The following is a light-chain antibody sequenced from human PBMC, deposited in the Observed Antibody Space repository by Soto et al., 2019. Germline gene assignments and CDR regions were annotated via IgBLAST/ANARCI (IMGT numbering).Light chain of an antibody. CDR1: SSDVGGYNY. V-gene: IGLV2-11*01. CDR3: CSYAGSYTVL. CDR2: DVS. J-gene: IGLJ2*01. Sequence: QSVLTQPRSVSGSPGQSVTISCTGTSSDVGGYNYVSWYQQHPGKAPKLMIYDVSKRPSGVPDRFSGSKSGNTASLTISGLQAEDEADYSCCSYAGSYTVLFGGGTQLTVL.